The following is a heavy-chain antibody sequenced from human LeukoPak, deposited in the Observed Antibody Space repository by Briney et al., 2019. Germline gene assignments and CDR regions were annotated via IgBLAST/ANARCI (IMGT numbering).Heavy chain of an antibody. V-gene: IGHV4-39*01. J-gene: IGHJ4*02. D-gene: IGHD6-13*01. Sequence: PSETLSLTCTVSGGSISSSSYYWGWIRQPPGKGLEWIGSIYYSGSTYYNPSLKSRVTISVDTSKNQFSLKLSSVTAADTAVYYCASPTTYSSSWYFYYWGQGTLVTVSS. CDR3: ASPTTYSSSWYFYY. CDR1: GGSISSSSYY. CDR2: IYYSGST.